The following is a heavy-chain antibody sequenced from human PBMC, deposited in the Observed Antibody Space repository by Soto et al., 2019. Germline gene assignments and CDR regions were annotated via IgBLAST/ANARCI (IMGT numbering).Heavy chain of an antibody. V-gene: IGHV4-30-4*01. D-gene: IGHD4-4*01. J-gene: IGHJ4*02. Sequence: PSETLSLTCTVSGGSISSGDYYWSWIRQPPGKGLEWIGYIYYSGSTYYNPSLKSRVTISVDTSKNQFSLKLSSVTAADTAVYYCARALSDYSSTNPRFDYWGQGTQVTVSS. CDR2: IYYSGST. CDR1: GGSISSGDYY. CDR3: ARALSDYSSTNPRFDY.